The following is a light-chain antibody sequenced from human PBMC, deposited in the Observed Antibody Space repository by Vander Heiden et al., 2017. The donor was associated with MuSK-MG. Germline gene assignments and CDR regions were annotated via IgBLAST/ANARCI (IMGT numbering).Light chain of an antibody. CDR2: YVS. J-gene: IGLJ3*02. CDR1: SSDVGGYNY. CDR3: CSYTSSSTWV. Sequence: QSALTQPASVSGSPGQSITISCTGSSSDVGGYNYVSWYQQHPGKSPKLMIYYVSKRPSGVSNRFSGSKSGNTASLTISGLQAEDEADYFCCSYTSSSTWVFGGGTKLTVL. V-gene: IGLV2-14*01.